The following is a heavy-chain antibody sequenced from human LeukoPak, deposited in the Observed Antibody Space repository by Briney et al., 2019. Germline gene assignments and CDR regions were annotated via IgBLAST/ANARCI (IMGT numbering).Heavy chain of an antibody. CDR2: IYSGGST. CDR3: ASRLAVAGTLDFDY. V-gene: IGHV3-53*01. D-gene: IGHD6-19*01. CDR1: GFTVSSNY. Sequence: GGPLRLSCAASGFTVSSNYMSWVRQAPGKGLEWVSVIYSGGSTYYADSVKGRFTISRDNSKNTLYLQMNSLRAEDTAVYYCASRLAVAGTLDFDYWGQGTLVTVSS. J-gene: IGHJ4*02.